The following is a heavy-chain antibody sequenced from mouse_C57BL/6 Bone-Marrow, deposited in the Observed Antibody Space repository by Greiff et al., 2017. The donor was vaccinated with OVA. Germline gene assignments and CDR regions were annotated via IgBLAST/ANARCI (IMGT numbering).Heavy chain of an antibody. V-gene: IGHV1-59*01. D-gene: IGHD3-2*02. CDR2: IDPSDSYT. CDR1: GYTFTSYW. J-gene: IGHJ3*01. CDR3: ARGQLRRAWFAY. Sequence: VQLQQPGAELVRPGTSVKLSCKASGYTFTSYWMHWVKQRPGQGLEWIGVIDPSDSYTNYNQKFKGKATLTVDTSSSTAYMQLSSLTSVDSAVYYCARGQLRRAWFAYWGQGTLVTVSA.